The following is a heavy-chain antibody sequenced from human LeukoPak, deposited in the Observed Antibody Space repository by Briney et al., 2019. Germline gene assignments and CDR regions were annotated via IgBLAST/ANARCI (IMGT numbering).Heavy chain of an antibody. V-gene: IGHV3-7*01. CDR1: GFTFSSYW. CDR2: IKQDGSEK. J-gene: IGHJ3*02. D-gene: IGHD3-10*01. CDR3: ARVYYYGSGSYDPFDI. Sequence: GGSLRLSCAASGFTFSSYWMSWVRQAPGKGLEWVANIKQDGSEKYYVDSVKGRFTISRDNAKNSLYLQMNSLRAEGTAVYYCARVYYYGSGSYDPFDIWGHGKMVTVSS.